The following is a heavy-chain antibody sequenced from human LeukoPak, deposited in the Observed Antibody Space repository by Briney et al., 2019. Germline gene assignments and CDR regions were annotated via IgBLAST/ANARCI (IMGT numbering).Heavy chain of an antibody. V-gene: IGHV4-4*07. CDR1: GGSISSYY. CDR3: ARWGLRSNWYFDL. Sequence: SETLSLTCTVSGGSISSYYWSWIRQPAGKGLEWIGRIYTSGSTNYNPSLKSRVTMSVDTSKNQFSLKPSSVTAADTAVYYCARWGLRSNWYFDLWGRGTLVTVSS. D-gene: IGHD2/OR15-2a*01. J-gene: IGHJ2*01. CDR2: IYTSGST.